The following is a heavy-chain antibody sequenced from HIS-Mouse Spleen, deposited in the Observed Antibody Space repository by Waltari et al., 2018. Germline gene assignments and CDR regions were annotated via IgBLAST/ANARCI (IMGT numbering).Heavy chain of an antibody. J-gene: IGHJ2*01. CDR3: ARDGRVYKYFDL. CDR2: IYYSGST. D-gene: IGHD1-1*01. V-gene: IGHV4-39*07. Sequence: QLQLQESGPGLVKPSETLSLTCTVSGGSISSSSYYWGWIRQPPGKGLEWIGSIYYSGSTYYNPSLKSRVTISVDTSKNQFSLKLSSVIAADTAVYYCARDGRVYKYFDLWGRGTLVTVSS. CDR1: GGSISSSSYY.